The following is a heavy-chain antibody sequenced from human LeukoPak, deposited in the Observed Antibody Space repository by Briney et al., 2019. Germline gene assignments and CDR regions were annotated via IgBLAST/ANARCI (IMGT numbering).Heavy chain of an antibody. D-gene: IGHD6-19*01. CDR3: ARWYSSGWAFDY. J-gene: IGHJ4*02. CDR2: IHYSGST. V-gene: IGHV4-59*08. CDR1: GGTLSSYY. Sequence: SETLSLPCTVSGGTLSSYYWNWLRQPPGKGLEWIGYIHYSGSTKYNPSLKSRVTISVDTSKNQFSLKLSAVTAADTAVYYCARWYSSGWAFDYWGQGTLVTVSS.